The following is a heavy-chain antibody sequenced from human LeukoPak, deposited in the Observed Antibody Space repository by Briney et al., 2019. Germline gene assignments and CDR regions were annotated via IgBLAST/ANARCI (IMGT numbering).Heavy chain of an antibody. J-gene: IGHJ4*02. Sequence: PPETLSLTCTVSGGSISSSSYYTGWIRQPPGKGLEWIGSIYYSGSTYYNPSLKSRVTISVDTSKNQFSLKLSSVTAADTAVYYCARHGHSGYFDYWGQGTLVTVSS. D-gene: IGHD1-26*01. V-gene: IGHV4-39*01. CDR1: GGSISSSSYY. CDR3: ARHGHSGYFDY. CDR2: IYYSGST.